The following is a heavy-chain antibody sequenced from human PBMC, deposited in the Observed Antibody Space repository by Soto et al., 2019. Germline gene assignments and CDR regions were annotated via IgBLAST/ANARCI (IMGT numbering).Heavy chain of an antibody. J-gene: IGHJ4*02. CDR2: ISGSGGST. CDR1: GFTFSSYA. D-gene: IGHD5-12*01. CDR3: AKGPSKRGYSGYDYMAYFDY. Sequence: GGSLRLSCAASGFTFSSYAMSWVRQAPGKGLEWVSAISGSGGSTYYADSVKGRFTISRDNSKNTLYLQMNSLRAEDTAVYYCAKGPSKRGYSGYDYMAYFDYWGQGTLVTVSS. V-gene: IGHV3-23*01.